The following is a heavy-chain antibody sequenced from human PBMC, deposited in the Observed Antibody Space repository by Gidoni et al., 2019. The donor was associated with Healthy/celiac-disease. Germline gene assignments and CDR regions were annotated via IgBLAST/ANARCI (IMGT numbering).Heavy chain of an antibody. D-gene: IGHD7-27*01. CDR2: ISSSSSYI. Sequence: EVQLVESGGGLGKPGGSLRLSCAASGFTFSSYSMNWVRQAPGKGLEWVSSISSSSSYIYYADSVKGRFTISRDNAKNSLYLQMNSLRAEDTAVYYCARLWGWRHGDYFDYWGQGTLVTVSS. CDR3: ARLWGWRHGDYFDY. V-gene: IGHV3-21*01. CDR1: GFTFSSYS. J-gene: IGHJ4*02.